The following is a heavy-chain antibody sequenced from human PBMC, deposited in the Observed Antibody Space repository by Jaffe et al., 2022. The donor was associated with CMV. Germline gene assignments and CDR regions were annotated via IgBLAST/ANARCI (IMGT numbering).Heavy chain of an antibody. V-gene: IGHV1-18*01. D-gene: IGHD3-22*01. CDR1: GYSFTSFG. J-gene: IGHJ4*02. CDR3: ARDTHYYDYMGYYAPDS. Sequence: QVQLVQSGAEVKKPGASVKVSCKASGYSFTSFGISWVRQAPGQGLEWMGWISGYNGNTNQAQKFQGRVTMTTDTSTSTAYMELRSLRSDDTAVYYCARDTHYYDYMGYYAPDSWGQGTLVTVSS. CDR2: ISGYNGNT.